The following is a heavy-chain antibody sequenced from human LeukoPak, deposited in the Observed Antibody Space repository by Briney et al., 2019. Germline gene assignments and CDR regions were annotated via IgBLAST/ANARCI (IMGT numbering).Heavy chain of an antibody. Sequence: GGSLRLSCAASGFTFSRYGMHWVRQAPGKGLEWVSIISDNGGVTFYADSVKGRFTISRENSKNTLYLQMTSLRAEDTAMYYCAKDFIAMVGYMDVWGKGTTVTVSS. CDR2: ISDNGGVT. CDR1: GFTFSRYG. D-gene: IGHD6-19*01. CDR3: AKDFIAMVGYMDV. V-gene: IGHV3-23*01. J-gene: IGHJ6*03.